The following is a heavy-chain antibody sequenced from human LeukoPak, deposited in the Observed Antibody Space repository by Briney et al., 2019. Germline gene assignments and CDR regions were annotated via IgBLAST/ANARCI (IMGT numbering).Heavy chain of an antibody. D-gene: IGHD5-12*01. V-gene: IGHV1-46*01. J-gene: IGHJ4*02. CDR2: INPSGCST. CDR1: GYTFTNYY. CDR3: AREGEIGYDLSDY. Sequence: ASVKVSCKASGYTFTNYYMNWVRQAPGQGLEWMGIINPSGCSTSYAQKFQGRVTVTRDTSTSTVYMELSSLRSEDTAMYYCAREGEIGYDLSDYWGQGTLVTVSS.